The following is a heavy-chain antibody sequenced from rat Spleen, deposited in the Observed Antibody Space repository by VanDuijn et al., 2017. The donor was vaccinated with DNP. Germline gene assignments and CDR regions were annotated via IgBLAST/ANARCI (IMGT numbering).Heavy chain of an antibody. CDR3: ERRNNFDY. Sequence: EVQLVESGGGLVQPGRSLKLSCAASGFTFSDYNMAWVRQAPKKGLEWVATISYDGSSTYYRDSVKGRFTISRDNAKSTLYLQMDSLRSEDTATYYCERRNNFDYWGQGVMVTVSS. J-gene: IGHJ2*01. CDR1: GFTFSDYN. V-gene: IGHV5-7*01. D-gene: IGHD1-10*01. CDR2: ISYDGSST.